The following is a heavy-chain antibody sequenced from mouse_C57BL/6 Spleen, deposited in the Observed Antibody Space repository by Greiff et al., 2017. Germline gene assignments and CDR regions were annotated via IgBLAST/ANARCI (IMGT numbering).Heavy chain of an antibody. CDR1: GYTFTSYW. Sequence: QVQLQQPGAELVMPGASVKLSCKASGYTFTSYWMHWVKQRPGQGLEWIGEIDPSDSYTNYNQKFKGKSTLTVDKSSSTAYMQLSSLPSEDSAVYYCARIDSSGHYFDYWGQGTTLTVSS. CDR3: ARIDSSGHYFDY. CDR2: IDPSDSYT. V-gene: IGHV1-69*01. J-gene: IGHJ2*01. D-gene: IGHD3-2*02.